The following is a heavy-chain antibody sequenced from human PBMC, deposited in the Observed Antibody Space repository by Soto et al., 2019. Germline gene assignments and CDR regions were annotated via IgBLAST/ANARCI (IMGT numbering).Heavy chain of an antibody. V-gene: IGHV1-18*01. CDR2: ISAHNGNT. Sequence: QVHLVQSGAEVRKPGASVKVSCKGSGYTFTSYGITWVRQAPGQGLEWMGWISAHNGNTNDAQKLQGRVTVTRDTGTSTAYMERRSLRSDDTAVYYCARGRYGDYWGQGALVTVSS. D-gene: IGHD1-1*01. CDR1: GYTFTSYG. CDR3: ARGRYGDY. J-gene: IGHJ4*02.